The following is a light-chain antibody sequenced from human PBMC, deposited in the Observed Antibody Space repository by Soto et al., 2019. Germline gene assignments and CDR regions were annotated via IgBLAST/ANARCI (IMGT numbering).Light chain of an antibody. J-gene: IGKJ4*01. CDR2: GAS. CDR3: QQYNSWSLT. Sequence: EIVMTQSPATLSVSPGERATLSCRASQSVSSNLAWYQQKPGQAPRLLIYGASTRATGIPARFSGSGSGTESTLTISSLESTYFAVSYYQQYNSWSLTFGGGTKVEIK. V-gene: IGKV3D-15*01. CDR1: QSVSSN.